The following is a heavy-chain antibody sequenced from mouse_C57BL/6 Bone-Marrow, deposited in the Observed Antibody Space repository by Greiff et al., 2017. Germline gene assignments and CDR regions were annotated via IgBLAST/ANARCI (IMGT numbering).Heavy chain of an antibody. J-gene: IGHJ2*01. CDR3: ARGYYYGSSFDY. Sequence: QVQLQQSGAELVKPGASVKLSCKASGYTFTRYWMQWVKQRPGQGLEWIGEIDPSDSYPNYNQKFKGKATLTVDTSSSTAYMQLSSLTSEDSAVYYCARGYYYGSSFDYWGQGTTLTVSS. CDR1: GYTFTRYW. V-gene: IGHV1-50*01. CDR2: IDPSDSYP. D-gene: IGHD1-1*01.